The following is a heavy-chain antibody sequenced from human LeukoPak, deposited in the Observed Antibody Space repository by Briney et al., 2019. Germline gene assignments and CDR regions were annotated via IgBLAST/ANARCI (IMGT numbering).Heavy chain of an antibody. CDR2: IYYSGST. V-gene: IGHV4-39*01. D-gene: IGHD4-17*01. CDR3: ARHGDDDAFDI. Sequence: SETLSLTCTVSGGSISSSTDYWVWIRHPPGKGLEWIANIYYSGSTYYNPSLKSRVTISVDTSKNQFSLKLSSVTAADTAVYYCARHGDDDAFDIWGQGTMVTVSS. J-gene: IGHJ3*02. CDR1: GGSISSSTDY.